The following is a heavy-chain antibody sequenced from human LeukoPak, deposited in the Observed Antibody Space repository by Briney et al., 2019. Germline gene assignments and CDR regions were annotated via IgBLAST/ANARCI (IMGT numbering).Heavy chain of an antibody. Sequence: PSETLSLTCTVSGGSISSSSYYWGWIRQPPGKGLEWIGSIYYSGSTYYNPSLKSRVTISVDTSKNQFSLKLSSVTAADTAVDYCARDRGTYYYGSGGPRRGDNWFDPWGQGTLVTVSS. D-gene: IGHD3-10*01. V-gene: IGHV4-39*02. J-gene: IGHJ5*02. CDR2: IYYSGST. CDR3: ARDRGTYYYGSGGPRRGDNWFDP. CDR1: GGSISSSSYY.